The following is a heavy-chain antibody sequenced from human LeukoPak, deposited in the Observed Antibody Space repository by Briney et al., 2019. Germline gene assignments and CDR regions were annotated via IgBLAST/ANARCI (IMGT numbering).Heavy chain of an antibody. CDR1: GGSISSGDYY. D-gene: IGHD5-12*01. Sequence: SQTLSLTCTVSGGSISSGDYYWSWIRQPPGKGLEWIGYIYYTGSTYYNSSLKSRVTISGDTFKNQLSLKLSSVTAADTAVYYCARSSRGSDYYFDYWGQGTLVTVSS. V-gene: IGHV4-30-4*01. CDR3: ARSSRGSDYYFDY. J-gene: IGHJ4*01. CDR2: IYYTGST.